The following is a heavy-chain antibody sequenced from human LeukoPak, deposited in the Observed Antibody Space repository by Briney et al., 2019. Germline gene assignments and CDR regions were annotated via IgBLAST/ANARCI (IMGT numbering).Heavy chain of an antibody. Sequence: GGSLRLSCAASGFTFSSYAMHWVRQAPGKGLEWVAVISYDGSNKYYADSVKGRFTISRDNSKNTLYLQMNSLRAEDTAVYYCARVNRIAARWAETDYWGQGTLVTVSS. V-gene: IGHV3-30-3*01. CDR1: GFTFSSYA. D-gene: IGHD6-6*01. CDR2: ISYDGSNK. CDR3: ARVNRIAARWAETDY. J-gene: IGHJ4*02.